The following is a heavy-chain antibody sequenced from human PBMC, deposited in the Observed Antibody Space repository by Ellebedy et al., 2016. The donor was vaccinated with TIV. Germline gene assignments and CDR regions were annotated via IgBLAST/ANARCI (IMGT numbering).Heavy chain of an antibody. V-gene: IGHV3-23*01. J-gene: IGHJ4*02. CDR3: AKDRTPGDGYWVFDF. CDR2: IVGSGGGI. CDR1: GFTFSSYA. D-gene: IGHD5-18*01. Sequence: GESLKISCAASGFTFSSYAMTWVRQAPGKGLEWVSGIVGSGGGIFYADSVKGRFTISRDNSKSTLDLQMSSLRAEDTAVYYCAKDRTPGDGYWVFDFWGQGTLVTVST.